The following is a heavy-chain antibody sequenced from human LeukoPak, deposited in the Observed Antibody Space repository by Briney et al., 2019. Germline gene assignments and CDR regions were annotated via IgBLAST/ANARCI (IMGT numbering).Heavy chain of an antibody. J-gene: IGHJ5*02. V-gene: IGHV1-18*04. Sequence: ASVKVSCRASGYTFTGYYIHWVRQAPGQGLEWMGWISAYNGNTNYAQKLQGRVTMTTDTSTSTAYMELRSLRSDDTAVYYCARDKDTAMVNENWFDPWGQGTLVTVSS. CDR1: GYTFTGYY. CDR2: ISAYNGNT. D-gene: IGHD5-18*01. CDR3: ARDKDTAMVNENWFDP.